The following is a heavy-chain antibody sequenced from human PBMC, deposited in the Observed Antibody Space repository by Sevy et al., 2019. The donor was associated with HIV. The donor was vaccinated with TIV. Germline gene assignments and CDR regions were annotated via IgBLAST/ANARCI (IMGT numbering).Heavy chain of an antibody. J-gene: IGHJ3*02. CDR1: GVSIRSGAFS. V-gene: IGHV4-30-2*01. Sequence: SETLSLTCAVSGVSIRSGAFSWNWIRQPPGKGLEWVGYIFHSGHTFYNPSLQSRVTMSVDTSKNQFSLKMTSVTAADTAIYYCSRGMGTVTTPGAFDIWGQGTMVTVSS. D-gene: IGHD4-17*01. CDR3: SRGMGTVTTPGAFDI. CDR2: IFHSGHT.